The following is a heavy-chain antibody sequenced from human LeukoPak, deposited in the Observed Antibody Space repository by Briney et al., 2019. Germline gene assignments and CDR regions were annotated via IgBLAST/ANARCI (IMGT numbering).Heavy chain of an antibody. J-gene: IGHJ3*02. CDR1: GFTFNSYP. CDR2: ISRNGGST. D-gene: IGHD4/OR15-4a*01. Sequence: AGGSLRLSCSASGFTFNSYPVHWVRQAPGEGLEYVSGISRNGGSTYYADSVKGRFTISRDNSKNTLYLQMSSLRAEDTAVYYCVKESGFMVAPNSAFDIWGQGTMVTVSS. CDR3: VKESGFMVAPNSAFDI. V-gene: IGHV3-64D*06.